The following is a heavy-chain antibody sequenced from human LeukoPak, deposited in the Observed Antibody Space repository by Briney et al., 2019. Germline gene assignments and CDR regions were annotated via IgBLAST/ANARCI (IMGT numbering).Heavy chain of an antibody. Sequence: GRSLRLSCAASGFRFDDSAMHWVRQAPGKGLEWVSGISWNSGTIAYADSVEGRFTISRDNTKNSLYLQMNSLRAEDTALYYCAKDRAQYYDTSGFTLDYWGQGTLATVSS. J-gene: IGHJ4*02. V-gene: IGHV3-9*01. CDR2: ISWNSGTI. CDR1: GFRFDDSA. D-gene: IGHD3-22*01. CDR3: AKDRAQYYDTSGFTLDY.